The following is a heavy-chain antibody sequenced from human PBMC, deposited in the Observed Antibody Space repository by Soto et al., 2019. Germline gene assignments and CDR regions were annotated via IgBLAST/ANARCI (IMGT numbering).Heavy chain of an antibody. CDR3: ARDPFWSGFHGMDV. CDR1: AFTFSDYY. Sequence: QVQLVESGGGVVQPGRSLRLSCAASAFTFSDYYMNWIRQAPGKGLEWVSHISSTGTIIYYADSVKGRFTISRDNAQNSLYLQMNSLRAEDTAVYYCARDPFWSGFHGMDVWGQGTTVTVSS. J-gene: IGHJ6*02. D-gene: IGHD3-3*01. V-gene: IGHV3-11*01. CDR2: ISSTGTII.